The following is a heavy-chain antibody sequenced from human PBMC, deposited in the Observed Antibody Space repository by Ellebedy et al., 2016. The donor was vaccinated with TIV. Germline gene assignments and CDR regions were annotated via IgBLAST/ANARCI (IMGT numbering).Heavy chain of an antibody. D-gene: IGHD3-10*01. J-gene: IGHJ6*02. CDR3: AKGVRGFMDV. CDR1: GFTFSSYG. CDR2: IRYDGSNK. V-gene: IGHV3-30*02. Sequence: GESLKISCAASGFTFSSYGMHWVRQAPGKGLEWVAFIRYDGSNKYYADSVKGRFTISRDNSKNTLYLQMNSLRAEDTAVYYCAKGVRGFMDVWGQGTTVTVSS.